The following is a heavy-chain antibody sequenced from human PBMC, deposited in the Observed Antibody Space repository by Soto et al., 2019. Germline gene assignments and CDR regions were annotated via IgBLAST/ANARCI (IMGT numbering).Heavy chain of an antibody. CDR2: ILSKAGNYAT. CDR1: GFIFSGSA. Sequence: EVQLVESGGGLVPPGGSLKLSCAASGFIFSGSAVHWVRQASGKGLEWVGRILSKAGNYATAYPASMKGRFTISRDDSENTVFLKMNSLKTEDTAVYYCIRGGSPYYYDYWGQGTLVGVSS. V-gene: IGHV3-73*01. CDR3: IRGGSPYYYDY. J-gene: IGHJ4*02.